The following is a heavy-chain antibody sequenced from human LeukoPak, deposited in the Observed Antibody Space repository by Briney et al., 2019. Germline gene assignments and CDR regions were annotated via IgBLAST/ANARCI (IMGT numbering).Heavy chain of an antibody. Sequence: SQTLSLTRTVSGDSISGRAYYSSWIRQPPEKGLEWIGRIHSSGPPRYNPSLKSRVSRSVETSTNQFSLTLSSLTAADTAVYLGARERGFWSGYFRPRYFDYWGQGTLVTV. CDR1: GDSISGRAYY. CDR2: IHSSGPP. J-gene: IGHJ4*02. V-gene: IGHV4-61*02. D-gene: IGHD3-3*01. CDR3: ARERGFWSGYFRPRYFDY.